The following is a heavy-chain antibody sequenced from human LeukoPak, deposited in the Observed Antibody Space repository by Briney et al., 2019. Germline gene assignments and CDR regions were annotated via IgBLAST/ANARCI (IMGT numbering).Heavy chain of an antibody. D-gene: IGHD3-22*01. V-gene: IGHV3-11*01. J-gene: IGHJ6*02. CDR2: ISSSGSTI. CDR3: ARDDYYDSSGVYYYGMDA. Sequence: GGSLRLSCAASGFTFSDYYMSWIRQAPGKGLEWVSYISSSGSTIYYADSVKGRFTISRDNAKNSLYLQMNSLRAEDTAVYYCARDDYYDSSGVYYYGMDAWGQGTTVTVSS. CDR1: GFTFSDYY.